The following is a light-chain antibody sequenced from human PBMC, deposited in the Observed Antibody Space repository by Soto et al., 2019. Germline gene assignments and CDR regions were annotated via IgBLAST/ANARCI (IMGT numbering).Light chain of an antibody. V-gene: IGLV2-14*01. CDR2: EVS. J-gene: IGLJ3*02. Sequence: QSALTQPASVSGSPGQSITISCTGTSSDVGSYDYVSWYQQHPGTAPKLMIYEVSNRPSGVSNRFSGSKSGNTASLTISGVQDEDEANYYCSSYTSSSTRVFGGGTQLTVL. CDR1: SSDVGSYDY. CDR3: SSYTSSSTRV.